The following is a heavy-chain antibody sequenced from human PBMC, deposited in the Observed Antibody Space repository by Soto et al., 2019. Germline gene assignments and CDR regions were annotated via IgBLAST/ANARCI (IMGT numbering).Heavy chain of an antibody. J-gene: IGHJ4*02. CDR3: ARDRADSSGYYYSIDY. Sequence: ASVKVSGKASGYTFTSYGISWVRQAPGQGLEWMGWISAYNGNTNYAQKLQGRVTMTTDTSTSTAYMELRSLRSDDTAVYYCARDRADSSGYYYSIDYWGQGTLVTVSS. CDR2: ISAYNGNT. V-gene: IGHV1-18*01. CDR1: GYTFTSYG. D-gene: IGHD3-22*01.